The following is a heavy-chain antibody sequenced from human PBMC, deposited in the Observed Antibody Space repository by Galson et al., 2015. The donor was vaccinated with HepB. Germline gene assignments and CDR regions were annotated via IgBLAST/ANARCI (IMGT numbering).Heavy chain of an antibody. V-gene: IGHV3-30*18. Sequence: SLRLSCAASGFSFSGYGMHWVRQAPGKGLEWVALISYDGSRKYYPDSVKGRYAISRDNSRNTLYLQMNSLRADDTAVYYCAKDHDSSGYYPYFDYWGQGTLVTVSS. D-gene: IGHD3-22*01. CDR2: ISYDGSRK. CDR1: GFSFSGYG. J-gene: IGHJ4*02. CDR3: AKDHDSSGYYPYFDY.